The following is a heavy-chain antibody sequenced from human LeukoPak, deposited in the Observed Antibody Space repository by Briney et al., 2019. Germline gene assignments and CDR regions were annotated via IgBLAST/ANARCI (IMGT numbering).Heavy chain of an antibody. J-gene: IGHJ4*02. Sequence: ASVPVSCTASGYTITSYGISWVRQAPGQGLEWMGWISAYNGNTYNAQKLQGRVTMTTATSTRTACVELRSLRGDDTAGYFCARVRRGFGELCGPYYFDYWGQGTLGTVSS. CDR3: ARVRRGFGELCGPYYFDY. V-gene: IGHV1-18*01. D-gene: IGHD3-10*01. CDR1: GYTITSYG. CDR2: ISAYNGNT.